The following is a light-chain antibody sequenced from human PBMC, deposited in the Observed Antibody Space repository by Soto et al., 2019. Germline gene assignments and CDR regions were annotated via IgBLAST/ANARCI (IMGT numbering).Light chain of an antibody. CDR2: EVS. J-gene: IGLJ1*01. CDR3: SAYRWLSXLYV. V-gene: IGLV2-14*01. CDR1: NSDVGGGNY. Sequence: QSLLTQPASVSGSPGQSITISCTGTNSDVGGGNYFSWYQQHPGKSPELMIYEVSHRPSGCSNRFSGSKSDNTASLTVSGLQDEDQDDYYCSAYRWLSXLYVFGTGTTVXV.